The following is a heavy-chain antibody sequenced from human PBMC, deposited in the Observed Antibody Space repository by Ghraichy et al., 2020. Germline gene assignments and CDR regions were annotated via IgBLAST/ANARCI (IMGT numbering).Heavy chain of an antibody. CDR1: GGTFSSYA. CDR2: IIPIFGTA. D-gene: IGHD2-2*01. Sequence: SVKVSCKASGGTFSSYAISWVRQAPGQGLEWMGGIIPIFGTANYAQKFQGRVTITADESTSTAYMELSSLRSEDTAVYYCARSAIVVVPAAISPPVLDYYMDVWGKGTTVTVSS. V-gene: IGHV1-69*13. J-gene: IGHJ6*03. CDR3: ARSAIVVVPAAISPPVLDYYMDV.